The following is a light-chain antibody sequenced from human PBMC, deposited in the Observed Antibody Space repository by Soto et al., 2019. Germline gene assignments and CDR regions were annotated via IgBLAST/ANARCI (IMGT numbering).Light chain of an antibody. V-gene: IGKV3-15*01. CDR3: QQYNNWPRWT. J-gene: IGKJ1*01. CDR1: QSVSSN. CDR2: GAS. Sequence: EMVMTQSPATLSVSPGERATLSCRASQSVSSNLAWYQQKPGQAPKVLIYGASTRATGIPVRFSGSGSGTEFTLTISSLQSEDVAVYYCQQYNNWPRWTFGQGTKVEIK.